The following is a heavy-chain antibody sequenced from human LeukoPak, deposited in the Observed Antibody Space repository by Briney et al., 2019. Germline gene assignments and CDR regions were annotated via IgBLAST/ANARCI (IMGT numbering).Heavy chain of an antibody. Sequence: QPGGSLRLSCAASGFTFANHPMHWVRQAPGKGLEWVSLISGDGGSTYYADSVKGRFTISRDNSKNSLYLQMNSLRTEDTALYYCAKDMGSSWYLVAFDIWGQGTMVTVSS. CDR2: ISGDGGST. V-gene: IGHV3-43*02. D-gene: IGHD6-13*01. J-gene: IGHJ3*02. CDR3: AKDMGSSWYLVAFDI. CDR1: GFTFANHP.